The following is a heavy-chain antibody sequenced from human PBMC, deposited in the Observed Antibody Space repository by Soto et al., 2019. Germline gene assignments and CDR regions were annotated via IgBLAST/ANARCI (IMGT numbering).Heavy chain of an antibody. CDR1: GFTFKNYA. V-gene: IGHV3-23*01. J-gene: IGHJ4*02. D-gene: IGHD1-26*01. CDR2: ISGSGGST. CDR3: AKDVVGADIAAY. Sequence: GGSLRLSCAASGFTFKNYAMIWVRQAPGKGLQWVSGISGSGGSTYYAASVKGRFTISRDNSKNTLYLQMNSLTAEDKAVYFFAKDVVGADIAAYCGRGSLVT.